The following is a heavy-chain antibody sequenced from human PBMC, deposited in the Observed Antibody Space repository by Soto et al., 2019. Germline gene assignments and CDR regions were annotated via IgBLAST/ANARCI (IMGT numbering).Heavy chain of an antibody. J-gene: IGHJ4*02. CDR3: ARGGQDFWSGPFDY. Sequence: SETLSLTCTVSGGSIRNYYCNWIRLPAGKGLEWIGRIDTSGSTNYNPSLKSRVTMSVDTSKQEFTLKLSSVTAADTALYYCARGGQDFWSGPFDYWGRGALVTVSS. CDR1: GGSIRNYY. V-gene: IGHV4-4*07. D-gene: IGHD3-3*01. CDR2: IDTSGST.